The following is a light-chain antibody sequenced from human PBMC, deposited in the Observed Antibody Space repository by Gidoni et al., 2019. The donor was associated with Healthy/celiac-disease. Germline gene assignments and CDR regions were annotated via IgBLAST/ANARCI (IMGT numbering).Light chain of an antibody. CDR2: GAS. J-gene: IGKJ1*01. V-gene: IGKV3-20*01. CDR1: QSISSNY. CDR3: QQYGTSQT. Sequence: DIVLTQSPGTLSLSPGERATLSCRASQSISSNYLAWYQQKPGQAPRLLIYGASIRATGIPDRFSGSGSGTDFTLTISRLEPEDFAVYYCQQYGTSQTFGQGTKVEIK.